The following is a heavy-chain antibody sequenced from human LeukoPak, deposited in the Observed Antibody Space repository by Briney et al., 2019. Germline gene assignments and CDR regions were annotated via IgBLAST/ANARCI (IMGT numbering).Heavy chain of an antibody. V-gene: IGHV4-31*03. J-gene: IGHJ4*02. CDR1: GGSISSGGYY. CDR2: IYYSGST. D-gene: IGHD2-15*01. Sequence: SETLSLTCTVSGGSISSGGYYWSWIRQHPGKGLEWIGYIYYSGSTYYNPSLKSRVTISVDTSKNQFSLKLSSVTAADTAVYYCARLPYCSGGSCYSPIDYWGQGTLVTVSS. CDR3: ARLPYCSGGSCYSPIDY.